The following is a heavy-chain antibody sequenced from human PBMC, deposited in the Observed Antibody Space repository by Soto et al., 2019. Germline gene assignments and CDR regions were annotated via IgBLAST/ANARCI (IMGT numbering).Heavy chain of an antibody. J-gene: IGHJ6*02. Sequence: PGGSLRLSCAASGVTFSSYWMHWVRQSPGEGRVWVSRINSDGSSTSYADSVKGRFTISRDNAKNTLYLQMNSLRAEDTAVYYCAREEYYYDSSGYYGYGMDVWGQGTTVTVS. CDR3: AREEYYYDSSGYYGYGMDV. CDR2: INSDGSST. D-gene: IGHD3-22*01. V-gene: IGHV3-74*01. CDR1: GVTFSSYW.